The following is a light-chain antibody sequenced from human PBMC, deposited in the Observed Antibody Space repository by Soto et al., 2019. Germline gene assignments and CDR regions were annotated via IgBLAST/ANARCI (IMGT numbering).Light chain of an antibody. J-gene: IGKJ4*01. CDR3: QQYDAWPLT. CDR1: QSVSSN. V-gene: IGKV3-15*01. Sequence: EIVMTQSPATLSVSPWEKATLSSRASQSVSSNLAWYQQKPGQAPRLLIYGASTRATGIPARFSGSGSGTEFTLTISSLQSEDFAVYYCQQYDAWPLTFGGGTKVDIK. CDR2: GAS.